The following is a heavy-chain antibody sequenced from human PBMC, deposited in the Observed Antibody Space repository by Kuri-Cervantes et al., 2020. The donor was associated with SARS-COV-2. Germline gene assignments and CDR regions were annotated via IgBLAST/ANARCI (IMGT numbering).Heavy chain of an antibody. CDR2: IIPIFGTA. CDR1: GGTFSNYA. D-gene: IGHD2-8*01. CDR3: ARSRLTGYYYYGMDV. Sequence: SVKVSCKASGGTFSNYAISWVRQAPGQGLEWMGGIIPIFGTANYAQKFQGRVTITADESTSTAYMELSSLRSEDTAVYYCARSRLTGYYYYGMDVWGQGTTVTVSS. V-gene: IGHV1-69*13. J-gene: IGHJ6*02.